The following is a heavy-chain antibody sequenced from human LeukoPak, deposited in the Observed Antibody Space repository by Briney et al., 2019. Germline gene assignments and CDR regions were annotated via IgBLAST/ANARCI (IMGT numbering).Heavy chain of an antibody. Sequence: SETLSLTCTVSGGSISSYYWSWIRQPPGKGLEWIGSIYYSGSTYYNPSLKSRVTISVDTSKNQFSLKLSSVTAADTAVYYCASYCSSTSCYPLYWYFDLWGRGTLVTVSS. V-gene: IGHV4-59*05. CDR1: GGSISSYY. CDR2: IYYSGST. CDR3: ASYCSSTSCYPLYWYFDL. J-gene: IGHJ2*01. D-gene: IGHD2-2*01.